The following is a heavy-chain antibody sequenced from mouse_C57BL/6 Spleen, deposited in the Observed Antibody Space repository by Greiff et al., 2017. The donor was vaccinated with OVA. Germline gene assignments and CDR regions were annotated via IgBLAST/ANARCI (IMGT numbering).Heavy chain of an antibody. Sequence: QVQLQQPGPELVKPGASVKLSCKASGYTFTSYWMHWVKQRPGQGLEWIGRIHPDSGSTNYNEKFKGKATLTVDKSSSTAYMQLSSLTSEDSAVYYCGGRNAGYDMDYWGQGTTVTVSS. J-gene: IGHJ4*01. CDR3: GGRNAGYDMDY. CDR2: IHPDSGST. V-gene: IGHV1-64*01. CDR1: GYTFTSYW.